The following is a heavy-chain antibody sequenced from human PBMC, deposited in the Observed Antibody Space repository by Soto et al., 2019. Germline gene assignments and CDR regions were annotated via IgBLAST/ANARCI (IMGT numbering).Heavy chain of an antibody. J-gene: IGHJ6*03. V-gene: IGHV3-23*01. Sequence: GGSLRLSCAASGFTFSTYAMSWVRQAPGKGLAWVSAIGGYGGSKYYADSVKGRFTISRDNSKNTLYLQMNSLRAEDTAVYYCAKESKYSTPRYYYMDVWGKGTTVTVSS. CDR3: AKESKYSTPRYYYMDV. CDR2: IGGYGGSK. D-gene: IGHD6-13*01. CDR1: GFTFSTYA.